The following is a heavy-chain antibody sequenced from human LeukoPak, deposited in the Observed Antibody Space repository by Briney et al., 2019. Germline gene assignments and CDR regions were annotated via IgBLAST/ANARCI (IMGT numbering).Heavy chain of an antibody. J-gene: IGHJ4*02. CDR2: INHSGST. D-gene: IGHD3-22*01. V-gene: IGHV4-34*01. CDR3: ARALFDSSGYYSITTVDFDY. Sequence: PSETLSLTCTVSGGSISSYYWSWIRQPPGKGLEWIGEINHSGSTNYNPSLKSRVTISVDTSKNQFSLKLSSVTAADTAVYYCARALFDSSGYYSITTVDFDYWGQGTLVTVSS. CDR1: GGSISSYY.